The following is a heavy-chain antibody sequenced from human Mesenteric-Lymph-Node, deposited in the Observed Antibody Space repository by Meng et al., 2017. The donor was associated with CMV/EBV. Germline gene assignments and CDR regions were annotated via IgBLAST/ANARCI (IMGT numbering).Heavy chain of an antibody. V-gene: IGHV3-21*01. D-gene: IGHD2-2*02. CDR2: ISSSSSSYI. CDR3: ASGYCSSTSCYKDWYYYGMDV. J-gene: IGHJ6*02. CDR1: GFTFSSYS. Sequence: GESLKISCAASGFTFSSYSMNWVRQAPGKGLEWVSSISSSSSSYIYYADSVKGRFTISRDNAKNSLYLQMNSLRAEDTAVYYCASGYCSSTSCYKDWYYYGMDVWGQGTTVTVSS.